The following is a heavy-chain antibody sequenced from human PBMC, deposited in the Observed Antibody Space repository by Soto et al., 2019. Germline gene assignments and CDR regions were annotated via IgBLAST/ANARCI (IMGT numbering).Heavy chain of an antibody. Sequence: ASVKVSCKVSGYTLTELSMHWVRQAPGKGLEWMGGFDPEDGETIYAQKFQGRVTMTENTSTDTAYMELSSLRSEDTAVYSCATAYYYDSSGYYYFDYWGQGTLVTVSS. J-gene: IGHJ4*02. CDR2: FDPEDGET. V-gene: IGHV1-24*01. CDR3: ATAYYYDSSGYYYFDY. D-gene: IGHD3-22*01. CDR1: GYTLTELS.